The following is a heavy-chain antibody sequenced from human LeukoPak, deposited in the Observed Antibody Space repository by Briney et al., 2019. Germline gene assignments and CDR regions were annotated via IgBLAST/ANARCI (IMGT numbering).Heavy chain of an antibody. J-gene: IGHJ4*02. CDR1: GFTFSSYS. CDR3: ARDLYYGFDY. CDR2: ISSSSSAI. V-gene: IGHV3-48*02. D-gene: IGHD1-26*01. Sequence: GGSLRLSCATSGFTFSSYSMHWVRQAPGKGLEWVSYISSSSSAIKYVDSVKGRFTISRDNAKNSLYLQMNSLRDKDTAAYYCARDLYYGFDYWGQGTLVSVSS.